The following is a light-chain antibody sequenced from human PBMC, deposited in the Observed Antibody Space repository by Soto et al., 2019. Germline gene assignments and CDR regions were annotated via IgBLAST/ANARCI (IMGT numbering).Light chain of an antibody. J-gene: IGKJ2*01. Sequence: EIVMTQSPATLTVSPGERAILSCRASQSVSSNLAWYQQKPGQAPRLLISCASSRSTAITARFSGSGSATEFTLTITSLQSEDFAVYSCQQYKEWHPKYPFGQGNKLEIK. CDR3: QQYKEWHPKYP. CDR2: CAS. CDR1: QSVSSN. V-gene: IGKV3-15*01.